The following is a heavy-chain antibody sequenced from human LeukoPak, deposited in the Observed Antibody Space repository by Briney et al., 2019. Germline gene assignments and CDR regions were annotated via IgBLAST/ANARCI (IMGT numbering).Heavy chain of an antibody. Sequence: ASVKVSCKASGYTFTSYGISWVRQAPGQGLEWMGWISAYNGNTNYAQKLQGRVTMTTDTSTSTAYMELRSLRSDDTAVYYCARRSSGITIFGVAHWFDPWGQGTLVTVSS. V-gene: IGHV1-18*01. CDR2: ISAYNGNT. D-gene: IGHD3-3*01. CDR3: ARRSSGITIFGVAHWFDP. CDR1: GYTFTSYG. J-gene: IGHJ5*02.